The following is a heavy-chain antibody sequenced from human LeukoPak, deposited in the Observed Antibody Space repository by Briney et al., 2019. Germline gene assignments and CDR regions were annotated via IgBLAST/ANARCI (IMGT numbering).Heavy chain of an antibody. V-gene: IGHV3-48*01. CDR1: EFTFSAYS. J-gene: IGHJ4*02. D-gene: IGHD3-3*01. CDR2: IDSSARII. CDR3: ARVTPPDYDFWSGYGGTPIIIDY. Sequence: PGGSLRLSCAASEFTFSAYSMNWVRQAPGKGLEWISFIDSSARIIFYADSVKGRFTISRGNAKNSLYLQMNSLRAEDTAVYYCARVTPPDYDFWSGYGGTPIIIDYWGQGTLVTVSS.